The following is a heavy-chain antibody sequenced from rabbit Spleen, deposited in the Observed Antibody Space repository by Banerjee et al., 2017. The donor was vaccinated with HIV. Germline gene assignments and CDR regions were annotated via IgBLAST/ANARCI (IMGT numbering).Heavy chain of an antibody. D-gene: IGHD8-1*01. V-gene: IGHV1S45*01. J-gene: IGHJ6*01. CDR1: GFSFSDGYW. CDR3: ARDTGSSFSSYGMDL. Sequence: QEQLVESGGGLVQPEGSLTLTCTASGFSFSDGYWMCWVRQAPGKGPEWIACIYAGSSSGFTYSATWAKGRFTCSKTSSTTVTLQMTSLTVADTATYFCARDTGSSFSSYGMDLWGPGTLVTVS. CDR2: IYAGSSSGFT.